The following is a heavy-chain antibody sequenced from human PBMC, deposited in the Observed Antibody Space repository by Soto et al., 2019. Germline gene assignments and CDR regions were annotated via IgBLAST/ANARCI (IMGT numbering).Heavy chain of an antibody. CDR1: GGSINRGNSY. Sequence: TLSLTCTVSGGSINRGNSYWTWVRQHPEKGLEWIGYIFYTGSTNYNSSLKSRVTISMDTSENQFSLKFSSVTAADTAVYYCSCAVGYFNTVKGYWKYYYGMDVWGQGTTVTVSS. CDR3: SCAVGYFNTVKGYWKYYYGMDV. CDR2: IFYTGST. D-gene: IGHD3-22*01. J-gene: IGHJ6*02. V-gene: IGHV4-31*03.